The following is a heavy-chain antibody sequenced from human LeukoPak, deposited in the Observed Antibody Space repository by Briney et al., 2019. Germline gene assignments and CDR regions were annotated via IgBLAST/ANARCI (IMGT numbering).Heavy chain of an antibody. Sequence: GGSLRLSCAASGFTVSSNYMSWVRQAPGKGLEWVSVIYSGGSTYYADSVKGRFTISRDNSKNTLHLQMNSLRAEDTAVYYCASGYYYDSSSLDYWGQGTLVTASS. V-gene: IGHV3-66*01. J-gene: IGHJ4*02. D-gene: IGHD3-22*01. CDR3: ASGYYYDSSSLDY. CDR2: IYSGGST. CDR1: GFTVSSNY.